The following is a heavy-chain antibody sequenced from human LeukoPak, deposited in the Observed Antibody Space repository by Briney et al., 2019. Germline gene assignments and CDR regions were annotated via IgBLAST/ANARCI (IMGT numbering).Heavy chain of an antibody. CDR2: ISGSGGST. CDR1: GFTFDDYG. D-gene: IGHD2-15*01. V-gene: IGHV3-20*04. J-gene: IGHJ4*02. Sequence: PGGSLRLSCAASGFTFDDYGMSWVRQAPGKGLEWVSAISGSGGSTYYADSVKGRFTISRDNAKNSLYLQMNSLRAEDTAVYYCARDSVCSGGSCYGPISAYYFDYWGQGTLVTVSS. CDR3: ARDSVCSGGSCYGPISAYYFDY.